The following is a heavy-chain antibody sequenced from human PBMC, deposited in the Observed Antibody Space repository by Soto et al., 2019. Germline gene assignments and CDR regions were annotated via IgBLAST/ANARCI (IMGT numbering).Heavy chain of an antibody. CDR1: GYTFTSYG. D-gene: IGHD2-15*01. CDR3: ARRYCSGGSCYKGYYYCMDV. V-gene: IGHV1-18*01. CDR2: ISAYNGNT. J-gene: IGHJ6*02. Sequence: ASVKVSCKASGYTFTSYGISWVRQAPGQGLEWMGWISAYNGNTNYAQKLQGRVTMTTDTSTSTAYMELRSLRSDDTAVYYCARRYCSGGSCYKGYYYCMDVWGQGTTVTVSS.